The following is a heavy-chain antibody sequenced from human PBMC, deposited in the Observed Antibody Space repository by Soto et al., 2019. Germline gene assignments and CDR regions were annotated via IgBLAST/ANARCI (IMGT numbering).Heavy chain of an antibody. CDR1: GASVAGGSYY. V-gene: IGHV4-30-4*01. D-gene: IGHD5-12*01. Sequence: QVQLRASGPGLVKPSQTLSLTCSVSGASVAGGSYYWSWVRQPPGPGLEWIGYIPSRGRPFYNPSLTSRGTISADTSKNQLSMQLTSVTAADTAVYYCARATYSGYDFGLWGQGTLVTVSS. CDR2: IPSRGRP. CDR3: ARATYSGYDFGL. J-gene: IGHJ5*02.